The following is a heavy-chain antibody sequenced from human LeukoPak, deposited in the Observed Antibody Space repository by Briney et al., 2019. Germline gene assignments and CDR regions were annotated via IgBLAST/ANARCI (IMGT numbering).Heavy chain of an antibody. CDR3: ARGRGPLRVEFGD. Sequence: SETLSLTCNVSGGSLSRHYCSWIRQAPGKGLEWIGFIFSGGSTNYNPSLKSRVSISMDTPQNQFSLKLSSVTAADTAVYYCARGRGPLRVEFGDWGQGALVTVSS. V-gene: IGHV4-4*09. D-gene: IGHD3-16*01. J-gene: IGHJ4*02. CDR1: GGSLSRHY. CDR2: IFSGGST.